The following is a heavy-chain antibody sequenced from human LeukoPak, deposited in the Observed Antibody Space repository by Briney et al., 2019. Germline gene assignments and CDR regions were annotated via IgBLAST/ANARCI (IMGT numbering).Heavy chain of an antibody. V-gene: IGHV3-11*04. CDR2: ISSSGSTI. J-gene: IGHJ4*02. CDR1: GFTFSDYY. CDR3: AKDLWGSGSYHERELDY. Sequence: PGGSLRLSCAASGFTFSDYYMCWIRQAPGKGLEWVSYISSSGSTIYYADSVKGRFTISRDNSKNTLYLQMNSLRAEDTAVYYCAKDLWGSGSYHERELDYWGQGTLVTVSS. D-gene: IGHD3-10*01.